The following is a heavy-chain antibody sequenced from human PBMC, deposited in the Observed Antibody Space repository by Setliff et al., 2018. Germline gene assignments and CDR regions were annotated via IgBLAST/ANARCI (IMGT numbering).Heavy chain of an antibody. CDR1: GYSISSGYY. CDR3: ARVPNFWSGYLDY. J-gene: IGHJ4*02. CDR2: IHHRGST. V-gene: IGHV4-38-2*01. Sequence: NPSETLSLTCAVSGYSISSGYYWGWIRQPPGKGLEWIGSIHHRGSTYYNPSLKSRVTTLVDTSKNHFSLKLSSVTAADTAVYYCARVPNFWSGYLDYWGQGTLVTVS. D-gene: IGHD3-3*01.